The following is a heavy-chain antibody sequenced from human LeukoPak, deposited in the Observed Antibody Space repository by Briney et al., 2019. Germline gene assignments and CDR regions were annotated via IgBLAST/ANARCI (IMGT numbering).Heavy chain of an antibody. J-gene: IGHJ4*02. V-gene: IGHV3-66*02. CDR1: GFTVSSNY. Sequence: GGSLRLSCAASGFTVSSNYMSWVRQAPGKGLEWVSVIYSGGSTYYADSVKGRFTISRDNSKNTLYLQMMCLRAEDTAVYYCANRYIAVAGTVFDYWGQGTLVTVSS. D-gene: IGHD6-19*01. CDR2: IYSGGST. CDR3: ANRYIAVAGTVFDY.